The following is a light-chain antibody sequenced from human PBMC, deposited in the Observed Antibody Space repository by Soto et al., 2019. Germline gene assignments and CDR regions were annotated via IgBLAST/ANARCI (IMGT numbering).Light chain of an antibody. CDR3: QQRSNWPPIP. V-gene: IGKV3-11*01. J-gene: IGKJ4*01. Sequence: DIVMTQYTISLPVTPGEPAPISCMASQSVSSYLAWYQQKPGQAPRLLIYDASNRATGIPARFSGSGSGTDFTLTISSLEPEDFAVYYCQQRSNWPPIPFGGGSKV. CDR1: QSVSSY. CDR2: DAS.